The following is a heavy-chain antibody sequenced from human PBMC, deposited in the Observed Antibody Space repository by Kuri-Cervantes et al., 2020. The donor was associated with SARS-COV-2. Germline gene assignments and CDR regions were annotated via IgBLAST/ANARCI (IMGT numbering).Heavy chain of an antibody. J-gene: IGHJ6*02. CDR2: MNPNSGNT. CDR1: GYTFTSYD. CDR3: ARRFYGSSWYNYYYYGMDV. D-gene: IGHD6-13*01. Sequence: ASVKVSCKASGYTFTSYDINWVRQATGQGLEWMGWMNPNSGNTGYAQKFQGIVTVIRNTSISTAYMELSSLRSEDTAVYYCARRFYGSSWYNYYYYGMDVWGQGTLVTVSS. V-gene: IGHV1-8*01.